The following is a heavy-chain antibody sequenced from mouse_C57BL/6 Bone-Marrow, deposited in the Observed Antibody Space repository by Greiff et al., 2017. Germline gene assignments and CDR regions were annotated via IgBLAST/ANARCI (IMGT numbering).Heavy chain of an antibody. J-gene: IGHJ4*01. CDR3: AGGYYGNAMDY. CDR2: IYPGSGST. CDR1: GYTFTSYW. D-gene: IGHD2-3*01. V-gene: IGHV1-55*01. Sequence: QVQLQQPGAELVQPGASVKMSCTASGYTFTSYWITWVKQRPGQGLEWIGDIYPGSGSTNYNEKFKSKATLTVDTSSSTAYMQLSSLTSEDSAVYYCAGGYYGNAMDYWGQGTSVTVSS.